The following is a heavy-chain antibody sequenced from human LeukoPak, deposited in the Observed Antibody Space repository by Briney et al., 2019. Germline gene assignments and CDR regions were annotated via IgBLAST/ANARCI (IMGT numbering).Heavy chain of an antibody. CDR1: GLTFSSCA. V-gene: IGHV3-23*01. CDR2: ITGSGDNT. Sequence: PGGSLRLSCAASGLTFSSCAMSWVRQAPGKGLEWVSTITGSGDNTYYTESVKGRFTFSRDNSRNTLYLQMNSLRAEDTAVYYCATDYTPYVGASADWGQGTLVTVSS. CDR3: ATDYTPYVGASAD. D-gene: IGHD1-26*01. J-gene: IGHJ4*02.